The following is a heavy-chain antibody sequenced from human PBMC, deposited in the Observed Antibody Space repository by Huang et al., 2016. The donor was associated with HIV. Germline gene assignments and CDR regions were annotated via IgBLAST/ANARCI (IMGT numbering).Heavy chain of an antibody. V-gene: IGHV1-69*13. CDR2: RIPILETV. CDR1: GGTFGSYD. Sequence: QVQLVQSGAEVKKPGSSVKVSCKASGGTFGSYDISWVRQAPGQGLEWMGGRIPILETVNYAQKFQGRVRITADASTSTAYMELTSLRPEDTAVYYCARDLTGTRAAAAGIRGDAFDVWGQGTLVTVSS. J-gene: IGHJ3*01. D-gene: IGHD6-13*01. CDR3: ARDLTGTRAAAAGIRGDAFDV.